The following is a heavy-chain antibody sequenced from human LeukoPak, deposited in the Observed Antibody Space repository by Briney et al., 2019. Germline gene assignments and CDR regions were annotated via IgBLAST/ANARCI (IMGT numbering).Heavy chain of an antibody. CDR3: AKSEYYYDSSGYY. Sequence: GGSLRLSCAASGFTFSSYVMSWVRQAPGKGLEWVSGISGGGGSTYYADSVKGRFTISRDNSKNTLYLQMNSLRAEDTAVYYCAKSEYYYDSSGYYWGQGTLVTVSS. CDR1: GFTFSSYV. J-gene: IGHJ4*02. D-gene: IGHD3-22*01. V-gene: IGHV3-23*01. CDR2: ISGGGGST.